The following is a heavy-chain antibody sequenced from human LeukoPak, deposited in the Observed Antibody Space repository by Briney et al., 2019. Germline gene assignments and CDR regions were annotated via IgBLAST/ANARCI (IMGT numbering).Heavy chain of an antibody. CDR2: ISGSSGYI. CDR1: GFTFRSFT. Sequence: GGSLRLSCAASGFTFRSFTMNWVRQAPGKGLEWVSSISGSSGYIYSADSVKGRFTISRDNANNSLYLQMNSLPAEDTAVYYCARAVGALHFDYWGQGTLVTVSS. CDR3: ARAVGALHFDY. D-gene: IGHD3-16*01. V-gene: IGHV3-21*01. J-gene: IGHJ4*02.